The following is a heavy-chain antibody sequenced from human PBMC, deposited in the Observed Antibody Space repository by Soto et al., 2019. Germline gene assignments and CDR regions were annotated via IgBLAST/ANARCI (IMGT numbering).Heavy chain of an antibody. J-gene: IGHJ4*02. CDR2: IYYSGST. D-gene: IGHD3-10*01. CDR3: ARSGGSGSSYFDY. V-gene: IGHV4-59*01. Sequence: SETLSLTCTVSGGSISSCDWSWIRQPPGKGLEWIGYIYYSGSTNYNPSLKSRVTISVDTSKNQFSLKLSSVTAADTAVYYCARSGGSGSSYFDYWGQGTLVTVSS. CDR1: GGSISSCD.